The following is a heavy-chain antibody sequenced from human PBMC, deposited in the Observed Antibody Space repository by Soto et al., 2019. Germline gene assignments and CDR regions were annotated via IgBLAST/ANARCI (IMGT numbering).Heavy chain of an antibody. J-gene: IGHJ4*02. Sequence: PSETLSLTCTVSGGSISSYYWSWIRQPPGKGLEWIGYIFYSGSTNYNPSLNSRVTISVDTSKNQFSLKLSSVTAADTAVYYCARVVSRKVSYYYGSGSQPLDYWGQGTLVTVSS. CDR1: GGSISSYY. CDR3: ARVVSRKVSYYYGSGSQPLDY. V-gene: IGHV4-59*12. D-gene: IGHD3-10*01. CDR2: IFYSGST.